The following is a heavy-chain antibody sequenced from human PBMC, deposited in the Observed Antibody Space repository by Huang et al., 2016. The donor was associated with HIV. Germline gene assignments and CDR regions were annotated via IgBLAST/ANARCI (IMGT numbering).Heavy chain of an antibody. Sequence: QVQLVQSGAEVKKPGASVKVSCKASGYTFSSFGISWVRQAPGQGLEGVGRNSGYKGNTKIEQKFQGRLTMTTDTSTSTAYMELRSLRSDDTAVYYCARGGGIQLWLLGYYYMDVWGNGTTVTVSS. CDR1: GYTFSSFG. CDR2: NSGYKGNT. V-gene: IGHV1-18*01. D-gene: IGHD5-18*01. CDR3: ARGGGIQLWLLGYYYMDV. J-gene: IGHJ6*03.